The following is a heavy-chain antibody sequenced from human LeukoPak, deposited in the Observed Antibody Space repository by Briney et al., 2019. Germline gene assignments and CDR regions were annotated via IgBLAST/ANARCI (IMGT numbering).Heavy chain of an antibody. CDR2: IYPGDSDT. CDR1: GFSFTNYW. Sequence: GAPLQISCKGSGFSFTNYWIGWVRQLPGKGLEWMGIIYPGDSDTRYSPSFQGQVTISADKSISTAYLQWRSLKASDTAMYYCARSWVAGYGTVLDYWGQGTLVTVSS. V-gene: IGHV5-51*01. CDR3: ARSWVAGYGTVLDY. D-gene: IGHD6-19*01. J-gene: IGHJ4*02.